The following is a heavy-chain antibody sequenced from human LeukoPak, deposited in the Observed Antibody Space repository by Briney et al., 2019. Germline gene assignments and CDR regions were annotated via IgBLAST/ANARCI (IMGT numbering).Heavy chain of an antibody. CDR2: IYYSGST. J-gene: IGHJ4*02. V-gene: IGHV4-59*01. CDR3: ARVERAVATFDY. D-gene: IGHD6-19*01. Sequence: VKPSETLSPTCTVSGGSISSYYWSWIRQPPGKGLEWIGYIYYSGSTNYNPSLKSRVTISVDTSKNQFSLKLSSVTAADTAVYYCARVERAVATFDYWGQGTLVTVSS. CDR1: GGSISSYY.